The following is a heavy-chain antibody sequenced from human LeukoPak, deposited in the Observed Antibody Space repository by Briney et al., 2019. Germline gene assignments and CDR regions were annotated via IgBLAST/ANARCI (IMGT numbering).Heavy chain of an antibody. J-gene: IGHJ3*02. Sequence: PGGSLRLSCAASGFTVSSNYMSWVRQAPGKGLEWVSIIYSGGSTFYADSVKGRFTISRDNSKNTLYLQMNSLRAEDTAVYYCARGSGWYSQEAFDIWGQGTMVTVSS. CDR3: ARGSGWYSQEAFDI. CDR2: IYSGGST. CDR1: GFTVSSNY. V-gene: IGHV3-53*01. D-gene: IGHD6-19*01.